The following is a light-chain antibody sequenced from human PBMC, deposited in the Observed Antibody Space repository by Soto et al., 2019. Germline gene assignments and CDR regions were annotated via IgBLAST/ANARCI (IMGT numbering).Light chain of an antibody. Sequence: QSVLTQPASVSGSPGQPITISCTGTSSDVGAYNFVSWYQQHPGKAPKLIFYEVSNRPPGLSDRFSGSKSGTTASLTISGLQAEDEADYFCSSYTTNKTLLFGGGTK. CDR1: SSDVGAYNF. CDR2: EVS. J-gene: IGLJ2*01. V-gene: IGLV2-14*01. CDR3: SSYTTNKTLL.